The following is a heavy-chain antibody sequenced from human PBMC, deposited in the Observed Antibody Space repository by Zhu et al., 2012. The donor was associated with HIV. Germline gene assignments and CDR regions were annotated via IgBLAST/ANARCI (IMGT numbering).Heavy chain of an antibody. V-gene: IGHV3-23*01. CDR2: ISGSGVTT. J-gene: IGHJ4*02. CDR3: SKTTGPSLITHFDY. Sequence: EVQFLESGGDLVQPGGSLRLSCVASGFTFSSYAMSWVRQAPGKGLEWVSSISGSGVTTHYADSVKGRFTISRDNSKDTSYLQINDLKVDDTAIYYCSKTTGPSLITHFDYWGQGVLVTVSS. CDR1: GFTFSSYA. D-gene: IGHD3-10*01.